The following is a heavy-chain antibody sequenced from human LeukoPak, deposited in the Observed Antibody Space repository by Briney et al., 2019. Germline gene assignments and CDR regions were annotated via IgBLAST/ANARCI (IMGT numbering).Heavy chain of an antibody. CDR3: ARDSGSYYRLAFDI. CDR1: GFTFSTYS. J-gene: IGHJ3*02. Sequence: AGGSLRLSCAASGFTFSTYSMNWVRQAPGKGLEWVSSISSGSSFIYYADSVKGRFTISRDNAKNSLYLQMNSLRAEDTAVYYCARDSGSYYRLAFDIWGQGTMVTVSS. D-gene: IGHD1-26*01. V-gene: IGHV3-21*01. CDR2: ISSGSSFI.